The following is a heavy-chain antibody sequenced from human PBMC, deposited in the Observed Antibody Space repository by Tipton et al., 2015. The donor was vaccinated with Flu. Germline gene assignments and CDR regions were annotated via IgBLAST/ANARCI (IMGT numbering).Heavy chain of an antibody. Sequence: TLSLTCNVSGGAMSSYYWGWIRQPPGKGLEWIGTIYYSGGSTYYSPSLESRVTMSVDTSKNQFSLSLSSVTAADTAVYYCATEYRGGGNRYYFDYWGQGTLVTVSS. J-gene: IGHJ4*02. CDR1: GGAMSSYY. V-gene: IGHV4-39*07. CDR3: ATEYRGGGNRYYFDY. CDR2: IYYSGGST. D-gene: IGHD4-23*01.